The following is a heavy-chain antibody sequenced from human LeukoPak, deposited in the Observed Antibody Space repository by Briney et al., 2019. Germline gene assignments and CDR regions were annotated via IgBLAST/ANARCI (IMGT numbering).Heavy chain of an antibody. CDR1: GFTLTGYY. J-gene: IGHJ6*03. Sequence: ASVKVSCNASGFTLTGYYIHWVRQAPGQGLEWMGWISAYNGNTNYEQKLQGRVTITTDTSTSTAYMELRSLRSDDTAVYYCARTHPIQLWLDLYYYYMDVWGKGTTVTVSS. CDR2: ISAYNGNT. D-gene: IGHD5-18*01. CDR3: ARTHPIQLWLDLYYYYMDV. V-gene: IGHV1-18*04.